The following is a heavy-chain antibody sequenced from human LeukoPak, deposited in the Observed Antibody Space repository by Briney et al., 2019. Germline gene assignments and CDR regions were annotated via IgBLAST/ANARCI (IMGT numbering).Heavy chain of an antibody. V-gene: IGHV1-8*01. D-gene: IGHD6-13*01. CDR1: GYTFTSYD. CDR2: MNPNSGNT. J-gene: IGHJ6*02. Sequence: GASVKVSCKASGYTFTSYDTNWVRQATGQGLEWMGWMNPNSGNTGYAQKFQGRVTMTRNTSISTAYMELSSLRSEDTAVYYCARELRYSSSWYLDYYYGMDVWGQGTTVTVSS. CDR3: ARELRYSSSWYLDYYYGMDV.